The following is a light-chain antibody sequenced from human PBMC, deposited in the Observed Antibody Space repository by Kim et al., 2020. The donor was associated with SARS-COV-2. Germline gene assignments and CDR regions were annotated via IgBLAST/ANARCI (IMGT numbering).Light chain of an antibody. CDR1: SLRSYY. CDR2: GKN. V-gene: IGLV3-19*01. Sequence: ALGQTARITCQGDSLRSYYASWYQQKPGQAPVLVIYGKNNRPSGNPGRFSGSSSGNTASLTITGAQAEDEADYYCNSRDSSGNHLVFGGGTQLTVL. J-gene: IGLJ2*01. CDR3: NSRDSSGNHLV.